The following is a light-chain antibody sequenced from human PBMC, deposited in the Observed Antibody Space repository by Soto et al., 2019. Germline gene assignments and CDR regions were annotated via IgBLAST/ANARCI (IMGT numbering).Light chain of an antibody. V-gene: IGKV1-39*01. Sequence: DIQMTQSPSSLSASVGDRVTITCRASQSISTYLHWYQQKPGKAPNLLIYAASTLQSGVPSRFSGSGSGTDFTLTISSLQPEDFATYFCQHGYSTPLTVGGGTNVDIK. CDR2: AAS. CDR3: QHGYSTPLT. CDR1: QSISTY. J-gene: IGKJ4*01.